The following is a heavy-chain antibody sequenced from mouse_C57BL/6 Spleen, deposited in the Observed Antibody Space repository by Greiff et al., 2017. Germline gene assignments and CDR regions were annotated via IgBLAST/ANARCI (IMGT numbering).Heavy chain of an antibody. CDR3: ARRGTTVVAHWYFDV. D-gene: IGHD1-1*01. Sequence: QVQLKQSGAELVKPGASVKISCKASGYAFSSYWMNWVKQRPGKGLEWIGQIYPGAGDTNYNGKFKGKATLTADKSSSTAYMQLSSLTSEDSAVXCCARRGTTVVAHWYFDVWGTGTTVTVSS. CDR2: IYPGAGDT. V-gene: IGHV1-80*01. J-gene: IGHJ1*03. CDR1: GYAFSSYW.